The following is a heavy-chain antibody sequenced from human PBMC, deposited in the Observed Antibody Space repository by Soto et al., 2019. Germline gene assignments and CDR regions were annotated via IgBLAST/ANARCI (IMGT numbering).Heavy chain of an antibody. D-gene: IGHD3-3*01. Sequence: EVQLVESGGGLVQPGGSLRLSCAASGFTVSSNYMSWVRQAPGKGLEWVSVIYSGGSTYYADSVKGRFTISRDNSKNTLYLQMNSLRAEDTAVYYCAREVENYDFWSGYSYMDVWGKGTTVTVSS. J-gene: IGHJ6*03. V-gene: IGHV3-66*01. CDR2: IYSGGST. CDR1: GFTVSSNY. CDR3: AREVENYDFWSGYSYMDV.